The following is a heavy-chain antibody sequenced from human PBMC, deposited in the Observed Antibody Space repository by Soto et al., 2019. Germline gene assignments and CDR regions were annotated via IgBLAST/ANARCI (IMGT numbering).Heavy chain of an antibody. CDR1: GFTVTTNY. J-gene: IGHJ3*02. D-gene: IGHD3-10*01. CDR3: ARDFSGKNDAFDI. Sequence: AGGSLRLSCAAPGFTVTTNYISWVRQPPGKGLEWVSVVYSGGSTYYADSVKGRFTVSRDNSKNTLYLQMNSLRAEDTAVYYCARDFSGKNDAFDIWGQGTVVTVSS. CDR2: VYSGGST. V-gene: IGHV3-66*01.